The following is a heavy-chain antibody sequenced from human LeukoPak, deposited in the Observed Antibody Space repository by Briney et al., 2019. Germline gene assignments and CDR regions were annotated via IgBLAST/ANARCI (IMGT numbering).Heavy chain of an antibody. J-gene: IGHJ6*03. V-gene: IGHV1-69*13. Sequence: ASVKVSCKASGGTFSSYAISWVRQAPGQGLEWMGGIIPIFGTANYAQKFQGRVTITADESTSTAYMELSSLRSEDTAVYYCASITMVRGSYYYYYMDVWGKGTTVTISS. CDR2: IIPIFGTA. D-gene: IGHD3-10*01. CDR3: ASITMVRGSYYYYYMDV. CDR1: GGTFSSYA.